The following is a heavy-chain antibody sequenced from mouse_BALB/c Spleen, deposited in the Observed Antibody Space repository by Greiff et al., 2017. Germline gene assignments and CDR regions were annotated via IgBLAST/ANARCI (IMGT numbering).Heavy chain of an antibody. D-gene: IGHD4-1*01. CDR2: IDTSDSYT. CDR1: GYTFTDYW. CDR3: ARGGHWAVDY. V-gene: IGHV1-69*01. J-gene: IGHJ4*01. Sequence: QVQLQQPGAELVMPGASVKMSCNASGYTFTDYWMHWVKQRPGQGLEWIGAIDTSDSYTSYNQKFKGKATLTVDESSSTAYMQLSSLTSEDSAVYYCARGGHWAVDYWGQGTSVTVST.